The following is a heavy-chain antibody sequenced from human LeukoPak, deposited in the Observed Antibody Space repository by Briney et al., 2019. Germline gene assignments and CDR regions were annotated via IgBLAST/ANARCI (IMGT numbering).Heavy chain of an antibody. CDR3: ARISGDYGSGSHLGFDY. V-gene: IGHV2-70*01. D-gene: IGHD3-10*01. CDR1: GFSLRTRGRC. CDR2: IDWDDDK. J-gene: IGHJ4*02. Sequence: SGPALLKPTQTLTLTFTFSGFSLRTRGRCGSWIRQPPGKALEWLSLIDWDDDKYYNTSLKTRLTISKDTSKNQVVLTMTNMDPVDTATYYCARISGDYGSGSHLGFDYWGQGTLVTGSS.